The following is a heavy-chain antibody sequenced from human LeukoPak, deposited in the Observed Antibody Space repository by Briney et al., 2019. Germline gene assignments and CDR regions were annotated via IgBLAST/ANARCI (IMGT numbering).Heavy chain of an antibody. V-gene: IGHV4-59*08. J-gene: IGHJ4*02. Sequence: MSSETLSLTCTVSGGSISSYYWSWIRQPPGKGLEWIGYIYYSGSTNYNPSLNSRVTISVDTSKNQFSPRLSSVTAADTAIYYCARAVSGRFDYWGQGTLVTVSS. CDR1: GGSISSYY. CDR3: ARAVSGRFDY. CDR2: IYYSGST. D-gene: IGHD6-19*01.